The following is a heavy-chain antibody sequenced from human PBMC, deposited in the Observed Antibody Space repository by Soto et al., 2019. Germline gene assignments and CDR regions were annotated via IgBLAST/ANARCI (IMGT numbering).Heavy chain of an antibody. Sequence: GGSLSLSCAAPGFTFSSYGMHWVRQAPGKGLQWVAVIWYDGSNKYYADSVKGRFTISRDNSKNTLYLQMNSLRAEDTAVYYCARDLYGGNPYYYYGMDVWGQGTTVTVSS. CDR3: ARDLYGGNPYYYYGMDV. J-gene: IGHJ6*02. D-gene: IGHD2-15*01. CDR2: IWYDGSNK. CDR1: GFTFSSYG. V-gene: IGHV3-33*01.